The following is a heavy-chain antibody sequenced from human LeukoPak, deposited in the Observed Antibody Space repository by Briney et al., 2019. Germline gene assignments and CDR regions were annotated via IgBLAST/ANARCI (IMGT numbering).Heavy chain of an antibody. CDR1: GHSISSGVYY. D-gene: IGHD5-24*01. V-gene: IGHV4-39*01. CDR2: FYYSGSL. J-gene: IGHJ4*02. Sequence: PSQTLSLTCTVSGHSISSGVYYSGWIRQPPGKGLEWIGSFYYSGSLYYNPSLKSRVTISVDTSKNQFSLKLSSVSAADTAVYYCARRRDGYNLYYFDYWGQGILVTVSS. CDR3: ARRRDGYNLYYFDY.